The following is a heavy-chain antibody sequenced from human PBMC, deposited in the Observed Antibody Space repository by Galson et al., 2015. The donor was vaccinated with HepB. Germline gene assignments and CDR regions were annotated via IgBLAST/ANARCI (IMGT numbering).Heavy chain of an antibody. V-gene: IGHV3-74*01. CDR1: GFTFTAYW. J-gene: IGHJ3*02. CDR3: AGVPRLQPRVPFDI. CDR2: INSDGSST. Sequence: SLRLSCAASGFTFTAYWMHWVRQVPGKGLVWVSRINSDGSSTTYADSVKGRFTISRDNSKNTLYLLMNSLRAEDTAVYYCAGVPRLQPRVPFDIWGQGTMVTVSS. D-gene: IGHD4-11*01.